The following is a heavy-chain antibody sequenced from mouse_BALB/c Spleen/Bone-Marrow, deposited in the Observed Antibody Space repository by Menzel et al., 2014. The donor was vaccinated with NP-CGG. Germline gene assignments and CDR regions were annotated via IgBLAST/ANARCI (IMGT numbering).Heavy chain of an antibody. V-gene: IGHV5-17*02. CDR2: ISSGSSTI. Sequence: EVMLVESGGGLVQPGGSRKLSCAASGFIFSSFGMHWVRRAPEKGLEWVAYISSGSSTIFYADTVKGRFTISRDNPRNTLFLQMTSLRSEDTAMYYCTRGGNWDDFDYWGQGTTLTVSS. J-gene: IGHJ2*01. CDR1: GFIFSSFG. CDR3: TRGGNWDDFDY. D-gene: IGHD4-1*01.